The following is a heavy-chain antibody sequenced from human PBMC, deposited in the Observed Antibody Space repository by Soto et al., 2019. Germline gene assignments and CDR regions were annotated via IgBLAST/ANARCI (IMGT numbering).Heavy chain of an antibody. CDR1: GFTFSDYY. J-gene: IGHJ6*03. V-gene: IGHV3-11*01. CDR3: AKDSTTGNYYYYYMAV. Sequence: PGGSLRLSCAASGFTFSDYYMSWIRQAPGKGLEWVSYISSSGSTIYYADSVKGRFTISRDNAKNSLYLQMNSLRAEDTAVYYCAKDSTTGNYYYYYMAVWGKGTTVTVSS. CDR2: ISSSGSTI. D-gene: IGHD1-1*01.